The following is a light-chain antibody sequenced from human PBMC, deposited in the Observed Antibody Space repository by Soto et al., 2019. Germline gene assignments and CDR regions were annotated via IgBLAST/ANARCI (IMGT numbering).Light chain of an antibody. Sequence: EIVLTQSPGTLSLSPGERATLSCRASQSVSSSYSAWYQQKPGQAPRLLIYGASSMATGIPDRFSGSGSGTDFTLTISRLEPEDFAVYYCQQYGSSPRTFGQGTKVEIK. J-gene: IGKJ1*01. CDR3: QQYGSSPRT. CDR1: QSVSSSY. CDR2: GAS. V-gene: IGKV3-20*01.